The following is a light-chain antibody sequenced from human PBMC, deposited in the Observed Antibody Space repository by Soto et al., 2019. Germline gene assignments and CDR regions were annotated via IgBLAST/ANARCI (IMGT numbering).Light chain of an antibody. CDR2: GAS. CDR1: QSITNS. Sequence: EIVLTQSPATLSLSPGDRATRSFRASQSITNSLAWYRHQPGQPPRLLIYGASSRATGIPDRFSGSGSGTDFTLTISRLEPEDFAVYYCQQYGSSPETFGQGTKVDIK. J-gene: IGKJ1*01. CDR3: QQYGSSPET. V-gene: IGKV3-20*01.